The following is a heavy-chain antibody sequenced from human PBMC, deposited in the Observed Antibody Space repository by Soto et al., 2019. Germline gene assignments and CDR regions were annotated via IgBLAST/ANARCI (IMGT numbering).Heavy chain of an antibody. V-gene: IGHV4-4*02. Sequence: TLSLTCAVSGGSFTSNNWWTWVRQPPGQGLEWIGEIYRTGSTNYNPSLKSRVTISLDKSESQFSLKVTSLTAADTAVYYCASRDPGTSVDYWGQGTLVTVSS. CDR1: GGSFTSNNW. CDR2: IYRTGST. D-gene: IGHD1-7*01. CDR3: ASRDPGTSVDY. J-gene: IGHJ4*02.